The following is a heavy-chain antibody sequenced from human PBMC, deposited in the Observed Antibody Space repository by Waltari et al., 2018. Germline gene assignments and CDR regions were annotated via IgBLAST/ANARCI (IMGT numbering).Heavy chain of an antibody. CDR1: GYTLTELS. CDR2: FDPEDGET. CDR3: ARARMHWYFDL. J-gene: IGHJ2*01. D-gene: IGHD2-15*01. Sequence: QVQLVQSGAEVKKPGASVKVSCKVSGYTLTELSMHWVRQAPGKGLEWMGGFDPEDGETIYAQKFQGRVTITTDESTSTAYMELSSLRSEDTAVYYCARARMHWYFDLWGRGTLVTVSS. V-gene: IGHV1-24*01.